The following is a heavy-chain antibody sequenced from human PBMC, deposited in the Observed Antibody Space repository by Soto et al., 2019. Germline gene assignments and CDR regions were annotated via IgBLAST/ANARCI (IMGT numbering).Heavy chain of an antibody. CDR3: ARHKKDFWSGYRTYHGMDV. D-gene: IGHD3-3*01. Sequence: GESLKISCKGSGYSFTSYWIGWVRQMPGKGLEWMGIIYPGDSDTRYSPSFQGQVTISADKSISTAYLQWSSLKASDTAMYYCARHKKDFWSGYRTYHGMDVWGQGTTVTVSS. V-gene: IGHV5-51*01. CDR1: GYSFTSYW. J-gene: IGHJ6*02. CDR2: IYPGDSDT.